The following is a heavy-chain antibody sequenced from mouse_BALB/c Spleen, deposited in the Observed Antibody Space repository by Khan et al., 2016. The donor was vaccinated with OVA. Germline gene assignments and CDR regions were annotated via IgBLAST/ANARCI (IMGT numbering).Heavy chain of an antibody. CDR1: GYTFTSYW. D-gene: IGHD1-1*01. Sequence: QMQLEESGAELAKPGASVKMSCKASGYTFTSYWVNWVKQRPGQGLEWIGYINPSTGYTDYNQKFKDKATLTAAKSSSTAYMQLSNLTSEDSAVYFCARRGLRWDFDYWGQGTTLTVAS. V-gene: IGHV1-7*01. CDR2: INPSTGYT. CDR3: ARRGLRWDFDY. J-gene: IGHJ2*01.